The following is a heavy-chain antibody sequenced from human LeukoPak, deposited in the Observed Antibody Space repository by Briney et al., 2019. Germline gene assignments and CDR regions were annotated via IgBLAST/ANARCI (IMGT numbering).Heavy chain of an antibody. Sequence: PGGSLRLSCAASGFTVSSSYMSWVRQAPGKGLEWVSAISGSGGSTYYADSVKGRFTISRDNSKNTLYLQMNSLRAEDTAVYYCAKEKQQWLVWDYWGQGTLVTVSS. CDR2: ISGSGGST. D-gene: IGHD6-19*01. V-gene: IGHV3-23*01. J-gene: IGHJ4*02. CDR3: AKEKQQWLVWDY. CDR1: GFTVSSSY.